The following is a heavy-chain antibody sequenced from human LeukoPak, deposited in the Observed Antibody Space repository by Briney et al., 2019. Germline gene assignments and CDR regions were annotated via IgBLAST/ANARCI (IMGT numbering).Heavy chain of an antibody. CDR1: GGSISSGSYY. CDR2: IYTSGST. J-gene: IGHJ3*02. Sequence: KASETLSLTCTVSGGSISSGSYYWGWIRQPAGKGLEWIGRIYTSGSTNYNPSLKSRVTISVDTSKNQFSLKLSSVTAADTAVYYCARITMVRGVTADAFDIWGQGTMVTVSS. D-gene: IGHD3-10*01. V-gene: IGHV4-61*02. CDR3: ARITMVRGVTADAFDI.